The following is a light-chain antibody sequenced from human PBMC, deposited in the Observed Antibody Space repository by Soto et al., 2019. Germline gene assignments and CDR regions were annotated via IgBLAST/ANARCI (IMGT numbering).Light chain of an antibody. J-gene: IGKJ5*01. Sequence: VLTQSPGSRSLCTLKKATLSCMASQSISSSYLAWYQQKPGQAPRLLIYGASSRATGIPDRFSGSGSGTYFTLTISRLEPEDFAVYYCQQYGSSPRTFGQGTRLEIK. CDR1: QSISSSY. CDR2: GAS. CDR3: QQYGSSPRT. V-gene: IGKV3-20*01.